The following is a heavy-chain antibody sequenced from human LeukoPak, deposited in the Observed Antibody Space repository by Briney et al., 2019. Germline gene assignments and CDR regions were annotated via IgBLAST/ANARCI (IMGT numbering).Heavy chain of an antibody. CDR3: ARRDDSSGYHKIFDY. D-gene: IGHD3-22*01. CDR2: IYHSGNT. CDR1: GYSISSGYY. V-gene: IGHV4-38-2*02. J-gene: IGHJ4*02. Sequence: SETLSLTCTVSGYSISSGYYWAWIRQPPGKGLQWIGNIYHSGNTYYNPSLKSRVSISVDTSKNQFYLKLSSLTAADTAVYYCARRDDSSGYHKIFDYWGPGTLVTVSS.